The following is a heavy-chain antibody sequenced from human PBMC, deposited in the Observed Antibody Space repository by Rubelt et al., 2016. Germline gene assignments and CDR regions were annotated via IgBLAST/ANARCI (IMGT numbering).Heavy chain of an antibody. CDR1: GGSVGSDPYY. CDR2: VSYRGIT. Sequence: QVQLQESGPGLLKPSETLSLTCSVSGGSVGSDPYYWSWVRQPPGKGLECVGSVSYRGITSSNPSPKSRVTISPDTSKIPFCRKLTAVTAADTAVYYCVTTENVYGFAGWGQGTRGIVSS. CDR3: VTTENVYGFAG. J-gene: IGHJ3*01. V-gene: IGHV4-39*07. D-gene: IGHD3-10*01.